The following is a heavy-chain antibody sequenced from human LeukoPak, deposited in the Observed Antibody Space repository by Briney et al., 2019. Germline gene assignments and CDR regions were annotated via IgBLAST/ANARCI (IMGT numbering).Heavy chain of an antibody. CDR3: AKDLGGSTDY. D-gene: IGHD5-12*01. CDR1: GFTFNNYA. CDR2: IRGST. J-gene: IGHJ4*02. V-gene: IGHV3-23*01. Sequence: GASLRLSCAASGFTFNNYAMSWVRQAPGKGLEWVSLIRGSTYYADSVKGRFTISRDNSQNTLYLQMNSLRAEDTALYYCAKDLGGSTDYWGQGTLVTVSS.